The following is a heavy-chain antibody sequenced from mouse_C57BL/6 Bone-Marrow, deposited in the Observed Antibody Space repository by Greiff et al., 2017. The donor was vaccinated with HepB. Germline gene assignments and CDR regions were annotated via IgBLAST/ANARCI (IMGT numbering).Heavy chain of an antibody. Sequence: QVHVKQPGAELVKPGASVKLSCKASGYTFTSYWMQWVKQRPGQGLEWIGEIAPSDSYTNYNQKFKGKATLTVDTSSSTAYMQLSSLTSEDSAVYYCARYLAYYYAMDYWGQGTSVTVSS. CDR3: ARYLAYYYAMDY. CDR2: IAPSDSYT. D-gene: IGHD6-1*01. V-gene: IGHV1-50*01. CDR1: GYTFTSYW. J-gene: IGHJ4*01.